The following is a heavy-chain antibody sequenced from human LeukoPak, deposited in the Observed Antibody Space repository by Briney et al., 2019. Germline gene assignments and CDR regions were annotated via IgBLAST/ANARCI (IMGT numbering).Heavy chain of an antibody. Sequence: PSETLSLTCTVSGGSISSGSYYWSWIRQPAGKGLEWIGRIYTSGSTNYNPSLKNRVTISLDTSKNQFSLRLSSVTAADTAVYYCARDDCLSGSTSCNNWFHPWGQGTLVTVSS. J-gene: IGHJ5*02. CDR1: GGSISSGSYY. CDR3: ARDDCLSGSTSCNNWFHP. V-gene: IGHV4-61*02. D-gene: IGHD2-2*01. CDR2: IYTSGST.